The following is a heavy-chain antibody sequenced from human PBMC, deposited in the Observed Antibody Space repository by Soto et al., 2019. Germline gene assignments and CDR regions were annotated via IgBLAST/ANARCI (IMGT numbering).Heavy chain of an antibody. J-gene: IGHJ6*02. CDR1: GYTFTSSG. CDR3: ARAGAAPYYYYGMAV. D-gene: IGHD2-15*01. V-gene: IGHV1-18*01. CDR2: ISTYNGDT. Sequence: QVQLVQSGAEVRKPGASVKVSCKASGYTFTSSGISWLRQAPGQGLEWMGWISTYNGDTNDAPKFQDRVTMTIDRSTNTASMELRSLRSDDAAVYYCARAGAAPYYYYGMAVWGQGTRVTVSS.